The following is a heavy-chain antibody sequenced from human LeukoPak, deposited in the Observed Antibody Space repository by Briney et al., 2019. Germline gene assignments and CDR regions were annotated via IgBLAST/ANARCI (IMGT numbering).Heavy chain of an antibody. CDR3: AKDPLNSGTIYFDY. D-gene: IGHD1/OR15-1a*01. J-gene: IGHJ4*02. Sequence: SGGSLRLSCAASGSTSSNYAMSWVRQAPGKGLEWGSSISGGGDSTNYAESVKGSFTISRDNSKNTLFLQMNSLTAEDTAIYYCAKDPLNSGTIYFDYWGQGTLVTVSS. CDR1: GSTSSNYA. V-gene: IGHV3-23*01. CDR2: ISGGGDST.